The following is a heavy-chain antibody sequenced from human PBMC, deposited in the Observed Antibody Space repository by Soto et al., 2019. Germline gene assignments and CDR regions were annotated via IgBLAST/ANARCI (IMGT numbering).Heavy chain of an antibody. CDR2: IYYSGST. CDR3: ARSGYGYNFLAY. CDR1: GGSISSGAYY. J-gene: IGHJ4*02. D-gene: IGHD5-12*01. V-gene: IGHV4-30-4*01. Sequence: QVQLQESGPGLVKPSQTLSLTCTVSGGSISSGAYYWSWIRQPPGKGLEWIGYIYYSGSTYYNPSLKSRVTIPVDTSKNPFSLKLSSVTAADTAVYSCARSGYGYNFLAYWCQGTLVTVSS.